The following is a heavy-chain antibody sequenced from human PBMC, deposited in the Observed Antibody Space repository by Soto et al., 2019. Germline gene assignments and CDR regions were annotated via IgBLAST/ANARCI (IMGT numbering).Heavy chain of an antibody. CDR3: ASRTRCAWGEEEDAFDI. CDR2: IIPILGTA. CDR1: GGTFSTYS. J-gene: IGHJ3*02. D-gene: IGHD3-10*01. Sequence: QVQLVQSGAEVKKPGSSVKVSCKASGGTFSTYSINWVRQAPGQGLEWMGRIIPILGTANHAQKFQARVTITADTSTTTTYMELSSLRSEDTAVYYCASRTRCAWGEEEDAFDIWGQGTMVTVSS. V-gene: IGHV1-69*08.